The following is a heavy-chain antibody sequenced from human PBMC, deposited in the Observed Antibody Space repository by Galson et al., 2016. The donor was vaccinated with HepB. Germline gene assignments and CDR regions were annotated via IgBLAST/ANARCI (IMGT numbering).Heavy chain of an antibody. J-gene: IGHJ3*02. CDR3: ARVGGNGGIYDFWSGRDAFDI. Sequence: SVKVSCKASGYTFTSYGISWVRQAPGQGLQWMGWISAYNGNTNYAQKLQGRVTMTTDTSTSTAYMEVRSLRSDDTAVYYCARVGGNGGIYDFWSGRDAFDIWGQGTMVTVSS. V-gene: IGHV1-18*01. D-gene: IGHD3-3*01. CDR1: GYTFTSYG. CDR2: ISAYNGNT.